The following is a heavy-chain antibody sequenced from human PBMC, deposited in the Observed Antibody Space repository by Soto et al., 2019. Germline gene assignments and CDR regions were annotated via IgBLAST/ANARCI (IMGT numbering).Heavy chain of an antibody. CDR3: ARDGYASGWSSYAFDI. V-gene: IGHV4-4*07. D-gene: IGHD6-19*01. Sequence: PSETLSLTCTVSGGSINTYFWSWIRQPAGKGLEWIGRMYTSGSTNYSPSLKSRVTMSVDTSKNQFSLKLNSMTAADAAVYYCARDGYASGWSSYAFDIWGKGTRVTVPS. CDR1: GGSINTYF. CDR2: MYTSGST. J-gene: IGHJ3*02.